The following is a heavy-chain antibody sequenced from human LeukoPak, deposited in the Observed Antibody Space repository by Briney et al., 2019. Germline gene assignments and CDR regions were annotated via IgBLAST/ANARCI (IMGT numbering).Heavy chain of an antibody. D-gene: IGHD3-9*01. J-gene: IGHJ4*02. Sequence: PSETLSLTCAVSGGSISSSNWWSWVRQPPGKGLEWIGEIYHSGSTNYNPSLKSRVTISVDKSKNQFSLKLSSVTAADTAVYYCARVGSADYDILTGYYLTHFDYWGQGTLVTVSS. CDR2: IYHSGST. CDR1: GGSISSSNW. V-gene: IGHV4-4*02. CDR3: ARVGSADYDILTGYYLTHFDY.